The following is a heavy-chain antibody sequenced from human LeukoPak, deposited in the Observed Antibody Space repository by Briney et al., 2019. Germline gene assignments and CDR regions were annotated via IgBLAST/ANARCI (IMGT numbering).Heavy chain of an antibody. V-gene: IGHV4-59*08. CDR1: GGSISSYY. Sequence: SETLSLTCTVSGGSISSYYWSWIRQPPGKGLEWIGYIYYSGSTNYNPSLKSRVTISVDTSKNQSSLKLSSVTAADMAVYYCARRSNVVVPAAMLDYYYMDVWGKGTTVTVSS. D-gene: IGHD2-2*01. J-gene: IGHJ6*03. CDR2: IYYSGST. CDR3: ARRSNVVVPAAMLDYYYMDV.